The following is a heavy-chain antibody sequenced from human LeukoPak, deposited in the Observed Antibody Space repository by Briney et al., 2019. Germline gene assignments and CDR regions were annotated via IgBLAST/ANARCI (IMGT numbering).Heavy chain of an antibody. CDR3: ARVVGYSYGYPDY. V-gene: IGHV1-2*02. CDR1: GYTFTGYY. CDR2: INPNSGGT. Sequence: ASVKVSCKASGYTFTGYYMHWVRQAPGQGLEWMGWINPNSGGTNYAQKFQGRVTMTRDTSISTAYMELSRLRSDDTAVYYCARVVGYSYGYPDYWGQGTLVTVSS. D-gene: IGHD5-18*01. J-gene: IGHJ4*02.